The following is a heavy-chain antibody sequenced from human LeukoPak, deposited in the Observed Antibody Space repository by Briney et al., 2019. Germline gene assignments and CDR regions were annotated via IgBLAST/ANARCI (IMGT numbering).Heavy chain of an antibody. J-gene: IGHJ2*01. CDR3: ARGYCSSTSCYFGYWYFDL. CDR1: GYTFTSYG. CDR2: ISAYNGNT. Sequence: ASVKVSCKASGYTFTSYGIGWVRQAPGQGLEWMGWISAYNGNTNYAQKLQGRVTMTTDTSTSTAYMELRSLRSDDTAVYYCARGYCSSTSCYFGYWYFDLWGRGTLVTVSS. V-gene: IGHV1-18*01. D-gene: IGHD2-2*01.